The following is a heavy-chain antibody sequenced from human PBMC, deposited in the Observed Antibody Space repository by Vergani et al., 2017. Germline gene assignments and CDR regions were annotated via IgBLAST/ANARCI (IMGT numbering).Heavy chain of an antibody. V-gene: IGHV1-69*06. Sequence: QVQLVQSGAEVKKPGSSVKVSCKASGGTFSSYAISWVRQAPGQGLEWMGRIIPIFGTANYAQKFQGRVTMTRDTSTSTVYMELSSLRSEDTAVYYCARAEVWKERTVTTLGYYFDYWGQGTLVTVSS. D-gene: IGHD4-17*01. J-gene: IGHJ4*02. CDR3: ARAEVWKERTVTTLGYYFDY. CDR1: GGTFSSYA. CDR2: IIPIFGTA.